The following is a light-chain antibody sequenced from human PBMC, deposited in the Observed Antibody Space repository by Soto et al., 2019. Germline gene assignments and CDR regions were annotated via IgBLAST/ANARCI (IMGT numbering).Light chain of an antibody. CDR2: DVS. V-gene: IGLV2-11*01. Sequence: QSALTQPRSVTGCPGQSVTISCTGTSSDVGGYNYVSWYRQHPGKAPKLMIYDVSKRPSGVPDRFSGSKSGNTASLTISGLQAEHEADYYCCSYAGSYTWVFVTGTKLTVL. CDR1: SSDVGGYNY. J-gene: IGLJ1*01. CDR3: CSYAGSYTWV.